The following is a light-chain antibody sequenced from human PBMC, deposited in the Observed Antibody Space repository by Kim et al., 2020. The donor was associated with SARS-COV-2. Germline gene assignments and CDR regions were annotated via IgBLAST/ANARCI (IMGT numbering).Light chain of an antibody. V-gene: IGLV3-21*04. CDR1: NIGSKS. Sequence: PGKRARITVGGNNIGSKSVHWYQQKPGQAPVLVIYYDIDRPSGIPERFSGSNSGNTATLTISRVEAGDEADYYCQVWDSTSDHPRVFGGGTQLTVL. J-gene: IGLJ3*02. CDR2: YDI. CDR3: QVWDSTSDHPRV.